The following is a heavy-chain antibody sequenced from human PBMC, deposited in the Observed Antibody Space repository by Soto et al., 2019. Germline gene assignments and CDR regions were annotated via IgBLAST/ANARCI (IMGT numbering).Heavy chain of an antibody. D-gene: IGHD2-15*01. CDR2: IYYSGST. Sequence: SETLSLTSPVSGVNISSYYWSWIRQPPGKGLEWIGYIYYSGSTNYNPSLKSRVTISVDTSKNQFSLKLSSVTAADTAVYYCARTKDCSGGSCYPSFDYWGQGTLVTVSS. J-gene: IGHJ4*02. CDR1: GVNISSYY. CDR3: ARTKDCSGGSCYPSFDY. V-gene: IGHV4-59*01.